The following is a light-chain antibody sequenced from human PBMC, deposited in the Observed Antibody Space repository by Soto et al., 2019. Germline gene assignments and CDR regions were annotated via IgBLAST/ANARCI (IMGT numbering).Light chain of an antibody. CDR3: QQYNKWPPLYT. V-gene: IGKV3-15*01. Sequence: EIVMTQSLVILSVSPGERATLSCRASQNVNSDLAWYQQKPGQAPRILIYGASTRATDIPARISGSGSGTDFTLTINGLQSEDFAVYYCQQYNKWPPLYTLGQGTKLEIK. CDR1: QNVNSD. CDR2: GAS. J-gene: IGKJ2*01.